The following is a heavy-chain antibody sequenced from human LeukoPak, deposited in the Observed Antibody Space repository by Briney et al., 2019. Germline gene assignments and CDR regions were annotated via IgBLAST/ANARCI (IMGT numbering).Heavy chain of an antibody. CDR1: GFTFSSYW. Sequence: GGSLRLSCAASGFTFSSYWMHWVRQAPGKGLVWVSRINSDGSSTSHADSVKGRFTISRDNAKNTLYLQMNSLRAEDTAVYYCARAGYYYGSGSYWADYYFDYWGQGTLVTVSS. D-gene: IGHD3-10*01. CDR2: INSDGSST. CDR3: ARAGYYYGSGSYWADYYFDY. J-gene: IGHJ4*02. V-gene: IGHV3-74*01.